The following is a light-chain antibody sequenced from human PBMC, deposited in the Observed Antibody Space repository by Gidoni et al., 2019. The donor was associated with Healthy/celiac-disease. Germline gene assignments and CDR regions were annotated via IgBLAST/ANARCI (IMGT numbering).Light chain of an antibody. CDR3: QSADSSGTWV. CDR2: KDS. CDR1: ALPKQY. Sequence: SSELTQPPSVSVSPGQTARITCSGDALPKQYAYWYQQKTGQAPVLLIYKDSERHAGIPERFACSSSGKTVTLTISGVQAEDEADYYCQSADSSGTWVFGGGTKLTVL. J-gene: IGLJ3*02. V-gene: IGLV3-25*03.